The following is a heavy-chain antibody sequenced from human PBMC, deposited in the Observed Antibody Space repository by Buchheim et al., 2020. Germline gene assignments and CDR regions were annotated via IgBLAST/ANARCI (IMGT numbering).Heavy chain of an antibody. J-gene: IGHJ6*02. Sequence: QVQLQQSGPGLVKPSQTLSLTCAISGDSVSRNTSAWNWIRQSPSRGLEWLGRTYYRSRRYSDYAISVRRRIIFNSDTSKNQFSLQLNSVTPEDTAVYYCTRGWGMDVWGQGTT. CDR1: GDSVSRNTSA. CDR2: TYYRSRRYS. V-gene: IGHV6-1*01. D-gene: IGHD2-15*01. CDR3: TRGWGMDV.